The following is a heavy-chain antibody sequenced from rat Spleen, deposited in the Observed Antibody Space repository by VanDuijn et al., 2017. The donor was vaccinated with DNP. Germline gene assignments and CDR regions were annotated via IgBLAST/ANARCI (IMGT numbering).Heavy chain of an antibody. D-gene: IGHD1-2*01. CDR3: ATQRDYYTNYPFAY. V-gene: IGHV5S13*01. J-gene: IGHJ3*01. CDR1: GFTFSNFP. CDR2: ISTVGDNA. Sequence: EVQLVESGGGLVQPGRSLKVSCAVSGFTFSNFPMAWVRQAPTKGLEWVASISTVGDNAYYRDSVKGRFTISRDNTKDTLNLQMDSLRSGDTATYYCATQRDYYTNYPFAYWGQGTLVTVSS.